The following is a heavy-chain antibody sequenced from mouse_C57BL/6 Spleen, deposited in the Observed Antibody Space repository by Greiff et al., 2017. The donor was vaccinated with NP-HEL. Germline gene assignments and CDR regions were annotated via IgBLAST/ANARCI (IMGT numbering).Heavy chain of an antibody. CDR1: GFTFSSYA. CDR3: ASYYEDYAMDY. Sequence: EVKLMESGGGLVKPGGSLKLSCAASGFTFSSYAMSWVRQTPEKRLEWVATISDGGSYTYYPDNVEGRFTISRDNAKNNLYLQMSHLKSEDTAMYYCASYYEDYAMDYWGQGTSVTVSS. D-gene: IGHD1-1*02. CDR2: ISDGGSYT. J-gene: IGHJ4*01. V-gene: IGHV5-4*03.